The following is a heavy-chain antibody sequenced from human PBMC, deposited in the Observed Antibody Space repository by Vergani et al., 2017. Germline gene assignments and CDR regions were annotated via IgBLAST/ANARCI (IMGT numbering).Heavy chain of an antibody. J-gene: IGHJ4*02. CDR1: GGSISSSSYY. CDR3: ARDQSGTGLDY. V-gene: IGHV4-39*07. Sequence: QLQLQESGPGLVKPSETLSLTCTVSGGSISSSSYYLGWIRQPPGKGLEWIGSIYYSGRTYYNPSIKSRVTISVDTSKNQFSLKLRSVTAADTAVYYCARDQSGTGLDYWGQGTLVTVSS. D-gene: IGHD1-1*01. CDR2: IYYSGRT.